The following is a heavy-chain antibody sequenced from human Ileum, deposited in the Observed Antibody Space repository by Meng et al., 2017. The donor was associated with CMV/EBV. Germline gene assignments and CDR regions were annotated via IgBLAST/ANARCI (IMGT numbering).Heavy chain of an antibody. CDR2: IHYSGST. J-gene: IGHJ4*02. D-gene: IGHD3-22*01. CDR1: GASISSSDYY. Sequence: QGRPQEEGPGLVKPPHTLSLTCPVAGASISSSDYYWSWIRQPPGKGLEWIGYIHYSGSTYYNPSLKSRVTISEDTSKNQFSLKLNSVTAADTAVYYCARASYYDSSYFDNWGQGTLVTVSS. V-gene: IGHV4-30-4*08. CDR3: ARASYYDSSYFDN.